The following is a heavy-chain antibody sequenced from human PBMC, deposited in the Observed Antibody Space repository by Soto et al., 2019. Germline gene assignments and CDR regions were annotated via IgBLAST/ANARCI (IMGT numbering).Heavy chain of an antibody. J-gene: IGHJ4*02. CDR2: ISTYNGNT. Sequence: ASVKVSCKASGYTFTSYGISWVRQAPGQGLEWMGWISTYNGNTKYAQKLQGRVTMTTDTSTSTAYMELRSLRSDDTAVFYCAREMVRGVVSDYWGQGTLVTVSS. CDR1: GYTFTSYG. CDR3: AREMVRGVVSDY. D-gene: IGHD3-10*01. V-gene: IGHV1-18*01.